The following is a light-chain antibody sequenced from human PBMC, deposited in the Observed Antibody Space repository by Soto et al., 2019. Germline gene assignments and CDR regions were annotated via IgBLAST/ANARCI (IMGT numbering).Light chain of an antibody. CDR1: QSITTY. V-gene: IGKV1-39*01. CDR3: QQIYSAPLT. CDR2: AAS. J-gene: IGKJ4*01. Sequence: DIQMTQSPSSLSASVGDRVTIPCRASQSITTYLNWYRQKPGKAPKLLIYAASSLQSGVPSRFSGSGSETEFTLSISSLQPEDFATYFCQQIYSAPLTFGGGTKVDIK.